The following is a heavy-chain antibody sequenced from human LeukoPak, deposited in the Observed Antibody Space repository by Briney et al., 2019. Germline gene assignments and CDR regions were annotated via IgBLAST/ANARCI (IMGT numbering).Heavy chain of an antibody. Sequence: GGSLRLSCVASGFTFSGYAMSWVRQAPGKGLEWVSVISGNSISTYYADSAKGRFTISRDNSKNTLYLQMNSLRAEDTAVYYCAKESPHFDYRGQGTLVTVSS. CDR3: AKESPHFDY. V-gene: IGHV3-23*01. CDR1: GFTFSGYA. CDR2: ISGNSIST. J-gene: IGHJ4*02.